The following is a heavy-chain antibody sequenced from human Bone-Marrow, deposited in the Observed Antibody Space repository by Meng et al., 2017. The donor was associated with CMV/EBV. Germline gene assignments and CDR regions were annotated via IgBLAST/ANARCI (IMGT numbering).Heavy chain of an antibody. CDR3: ARDHLEWSSVGNWFDP. CDR2: INPSGGST. V-gene: IGHV1-46*01. Sequence: ASVKVSCKASGYTFTSYYMHWVRQAPGQGLEWMGIINPSGGSTSYAQKFQGRVTMTRDTSTSTIYMEPSSLRSEDTAVYYCARDHLEWSSVGNWFDPWGQGTLVTVSS. CDR1: GYTFTSYY. D-gene: IGHD3-3*01. J-gene: IGHJ5*02.